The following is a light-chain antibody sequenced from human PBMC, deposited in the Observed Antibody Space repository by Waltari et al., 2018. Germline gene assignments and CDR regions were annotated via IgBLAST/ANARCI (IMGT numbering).Light chain of an antibody. CDR2: DVT. V-gene: IGLV2-14*03. Sequence: QSALTQPASVSGTPGQSITISCSGTGSDIGGNKYVSWYQQHPGEAPKVIIYDVTRRPSGVSDRFSGSKSGNTAFLTIAGRQAEDEADYYCSSYATTRVIFGGGTKVTVL. J-gene: IGLJ2*01. CDR3: SSYATTRVI. CDR1: GSDIGGNKY.